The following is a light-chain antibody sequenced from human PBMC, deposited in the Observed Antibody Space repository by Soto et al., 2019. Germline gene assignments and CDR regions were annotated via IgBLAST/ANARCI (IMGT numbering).Light chain of an antibody. V-gene: IGKV3-15*01. J-gene: IGKJ1*01. Sequence: EIVMTQSPATLSVSPGERATLSCRASQSVSSNLAWYQQKPGQAPRLLIYGASTRATGIPARFSGSGSGTEFTLTISSLQSEDFAVYYCHQYNNWPPTFGQGTKVEI. CDR2: GAS. CDR3: HQYNNWPPT. CDR1: QSVSSN.